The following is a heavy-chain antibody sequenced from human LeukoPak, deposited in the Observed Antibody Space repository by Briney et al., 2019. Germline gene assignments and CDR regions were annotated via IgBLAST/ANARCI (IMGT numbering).Heavy chain of an antibody. D-gene: IGHD1-26*01. CDR1: GFTFSSYW. J-gene: IGHJ3*02. CDR2: IKQDGSEK. CDR3: ARTSGSYDAFDI. V-gene: IGHV3-7*01. Sequence: GGSLRLSCAASGFTFSSYWVSWVRQAPGKGLEWVANIKQDGSEKYYVDSVKGRFSISRDNAKNSLYLQMNSLRAEDTAVYYCARTSGSYDAFDIWGQGTMVTVPS.